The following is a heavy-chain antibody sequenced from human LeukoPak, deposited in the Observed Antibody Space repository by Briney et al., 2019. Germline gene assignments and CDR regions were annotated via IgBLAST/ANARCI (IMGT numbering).Heavy chain of an antibody. J-gene: IGHJ6*02. CDR3: ARESPDNFWSGYLGLFYYYGMDV. CDR2: INTNTGNP. Sequence: GASVKVSCMASGYTFTSYAMNWVRQAPGQGLEWMGWINTNTGNPTYAQGFTGRFVFSLDTSVSTAYLQICSLKAEGTAVYYCARESPDNFWSGYLGLFYYYGMDVWGQGTTVTVSS. CDR1: GYTFTSYA. V-gene: IGHV7-4-1*01. D-gene: IGHD3-3*01.